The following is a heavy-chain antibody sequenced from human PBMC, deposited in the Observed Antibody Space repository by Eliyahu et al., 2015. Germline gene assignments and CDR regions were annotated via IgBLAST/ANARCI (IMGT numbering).Heavy chain of an antibody. CDR2: MNPNSGNT. J-gene: IGHJ4*02. CDR1: GYTFTNFD. Sequence: QVQLVQSGAEVKKPGALVKVSCTASGYTFTNFDINGVRQATGQGLEWMGWMNPNSGNTDYAQKFQGRVTMTRNTSISTVYMELSSLRSEDTAVYYCARGPPMYSSGWQIRGEYFDYWGQGTLVTVSS. V-gene: IGHV1-8*01. D-gene: IGHD6-19*01. CDR3: ARGPPMYSSGWQIRGEYFDY.